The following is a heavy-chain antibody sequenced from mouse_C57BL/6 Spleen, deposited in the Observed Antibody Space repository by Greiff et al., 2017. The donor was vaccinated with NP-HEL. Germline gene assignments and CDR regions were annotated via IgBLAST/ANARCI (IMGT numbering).Heavy chain of an antibody. CDR2: ISSGSSTI. V-gene: IGHV5-17*01. J-gene: IGHJ4*01. D-gene: IGHD2-4*01. CDR3: ARGGRSYDYAIRAMGY. Sequence: EVKLVESGGGLVKPGGSLKLSCAASGFTFSDYGMHWVRQAPEKGLEWVAYISSGSSTIYYADTVKGRFTISRDNATNTLFLQMTSLRSEDTAMYYCARGGRSYDYAIRAMGYWGQGTSVTVSS. CDR1: GFTFSDYG.